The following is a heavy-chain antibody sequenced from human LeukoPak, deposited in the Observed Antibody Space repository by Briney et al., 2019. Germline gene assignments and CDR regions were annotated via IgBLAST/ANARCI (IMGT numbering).Heavy chain of an antibody. CDR1: GFSFSSYA. CDR2: ISGSGGNT. CDR3: AKYSGSGSPYFDY. J-gene: IGHJ4*02. Sequence: GGSLRLSCAASGFSFSSYAMTWVRQAPGKGLEWVSGISGSGGNTYYADSVKGRFTISRDSSKNTLPLQMNSLRADDTAVYYCAKYSGSGSPYFDYWGQGTLVTVSS. V-gene: IGHV3-23*01. D-gene: IGHD3-10*01.